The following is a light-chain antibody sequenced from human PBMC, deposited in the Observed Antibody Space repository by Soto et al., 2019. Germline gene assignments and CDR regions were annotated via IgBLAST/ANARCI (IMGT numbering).Light chain of an antibody. V-gene: IGKV3-15*01. CDR3: QQYNSYPYT. CDR1: QNVNSN. Sequence: EIVMTQSPATLSVSPGERATLSCRASQNVNSNLAWYQQKPGQAPRLLIYGASTRATGIPARFSGSGSGTEFTLTISSLQPDDFATYYCQQYNSYPYTFGQGTKLEIK. CDR2: GAS. J-gene: IGKJ2*01.